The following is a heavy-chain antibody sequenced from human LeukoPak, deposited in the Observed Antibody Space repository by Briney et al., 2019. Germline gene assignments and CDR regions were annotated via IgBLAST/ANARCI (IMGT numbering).Heavy chain of an antibody. CDR3: ASVVRYYYDSSGYYRDY. J-gene: IGHJ4*02. D-gene: IGHD3-22*01. Sequence: SQTLSLTCTVSGGSISSGDYFWSWIRQPPGKGLEWIGYIYYSGSTYYNPSLKSRVTISVDTSKNQFSLKLSSVTAADTAVYYCASVVRYYYDSSGYYRDYWGQGTLVTVSS. CDR1: GGSISSGDYF. CDR2: IYYSGST. V-gene: IGHV4-30-4*01.